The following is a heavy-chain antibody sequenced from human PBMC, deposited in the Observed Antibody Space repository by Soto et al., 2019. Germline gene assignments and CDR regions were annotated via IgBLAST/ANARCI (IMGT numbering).Heavy chain of an antibody. Sequence: ASVTVSCKASGYTFTSYGISWVRQAPGQGLEWMGWISAYNGNTNYAQKLQGRVTMTTDTSTSTAYMELRSLRSDDTAVYYCARDSEQQQLPNFDYWGQGTLVTVSS. CDR1: GYTFTSYG. CDR3: ARDSEQQQLPNFDY. D-gene: IGHD6-13*01. CDR2: ISAYNGNT. V-gene: IGHV1-18*01. J-gene: IGHJ4*02.